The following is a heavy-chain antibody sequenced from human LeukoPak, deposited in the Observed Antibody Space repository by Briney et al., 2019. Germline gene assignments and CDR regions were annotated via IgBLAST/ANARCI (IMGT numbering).Heavy chain of an antibody. V-gene: IGHV4-59*01. CDR2: IYYSVST. J-gene: IGHJ1*01. Sequence: NPSETLSLTCTVSGGSISSYYWNWIRQPPGKGLEWIGYIYYSVSTNYNPSLKSRVTISVDTSKNQFSLKLSSVTAADTAVYYCARGGWYPESFQHWGQGALVTVSS. CDR1: GGSISSYY. CDR3: ARGGWYPESFQH. D-gene: IGHD6-19*01.